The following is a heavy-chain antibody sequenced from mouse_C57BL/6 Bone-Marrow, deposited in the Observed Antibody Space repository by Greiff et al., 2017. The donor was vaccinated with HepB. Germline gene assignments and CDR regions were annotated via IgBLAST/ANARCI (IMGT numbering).Heavy chain of an antibody. Sequence: QVQLKESGAELVRPGASVTLSCKASGYTFTDYEMHWVKQTPVHGLEWIGAIDPETGGTAYNQKFKGKAILTADKSSSTAYMELRSLTSEDSAVYYCTRELLPYYYAMDYWGQGTSVTVSS. CDR1: GYTFTDYE. CDR2: IDPETGGT. V-gene: IGHV1-15*01. J-gene: IGHJ4*01. CDR3: TRELLPYYYAMDY.